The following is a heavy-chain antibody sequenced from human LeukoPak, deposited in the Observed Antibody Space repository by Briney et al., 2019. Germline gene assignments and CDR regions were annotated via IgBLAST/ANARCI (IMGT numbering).Heavy chain of an antibody. V-gene: IGHV3-23*01. CDR2: ISASGGST. J-gene: IGHJ4*02. D-gene: IGHD1-1*01. CDR3: AKATGTTSSRNLDY. Sequence: GGSLRLSCAASGFTVSSNYMSWVRQAPGKGLEWVSVISASGGSTYYADSVKGRFTISRDNSKNTLYLQMDSLRAEDTAVYYCAKATGTTSSRNLDYWGQGTLVTVSS. CDR1: GFTVSSNY.